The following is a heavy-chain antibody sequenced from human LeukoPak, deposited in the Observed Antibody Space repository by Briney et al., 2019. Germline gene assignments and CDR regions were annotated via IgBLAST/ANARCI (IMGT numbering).Heavy chain of an antibody. CDR2: ISSSSSYI. CDR3: ARATNYYDSSGHGY. V-gene: IGHV3-21*01. J-gene: IGHJ4*02. D-gene: IGHD3-22*01. CDR1: GFTFSSYS. Sequence: GSLRLSCAASGFTFSSYSMNWVRQAPGKGLEWVSSISSSSSYIYYADSVKGRFTISRDNAKNSLYLQMNSLRAEDTAVYHCARATNYYDSSGHGYWGQGTLVTVSS.